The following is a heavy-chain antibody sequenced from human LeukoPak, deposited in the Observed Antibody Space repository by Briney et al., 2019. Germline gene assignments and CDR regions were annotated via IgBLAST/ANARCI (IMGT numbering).Heavy chain of an antibody. Sequence: PGGSLRLSCAASGFTFSSYGMPWVRQAPGKGLEWVAVISYDGSNKYYADSVKGRFTISRDNSKNTLYLQMNSLRAEDTAVYYCAKDRRLAYYDSSGFDYWGQGTLVTVSS. V-gene: IGHV3-30*18. D-gene: IGHD3-22*01. CDR1: GFTFSSYG. J-gene: IGHJ4*02. CDR3: AKDRRLAYYDSSGFDY. CDR2: ISYDGSNK.